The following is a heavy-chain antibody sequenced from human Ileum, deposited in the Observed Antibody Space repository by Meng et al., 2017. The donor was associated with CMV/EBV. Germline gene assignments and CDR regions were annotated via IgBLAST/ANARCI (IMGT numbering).Heavy chain of an antibody. V-gene: IGHV3-7*01. Sequence: GGSLRLSCAASGFTFSTYWMSWVRQAPGKGLEWVANINQDGSEKYYVDSLKGRFTISRDNAKNSLYLQMNSLRAEDTAVYYCAREDYYRGDMGDYWGQGTLVTVSS. CDR1: GFTFSTYW. CDR2: INQDGSEK. J-gene: IGHJ4*02. D-gene: IGHD1-26*01. CDR3: AREDYYRGDMGDY.